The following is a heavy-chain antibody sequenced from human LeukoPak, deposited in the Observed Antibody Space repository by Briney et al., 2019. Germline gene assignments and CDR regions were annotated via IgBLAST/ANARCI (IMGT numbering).Heavy chain of an antibody. CDR2: IYNSGST. D-gene: IGHD4/OR15-4a*01. J-gene: IGHJ5*02. CDR3: ARSTMVNTATGWFDP. V-gene: IGHV4-59*12. CDR1: GDSISSYY. Sequence: SETLSLTCTVSGDSISSYYWSWIRQPPGMGLEWIGYIYNSGSTNYSPSLKSRVTMSVDTSKNHMSLKLSSVTAADTAMYYCARSTMVNTATGWFDPWGQGTLVTVSS.